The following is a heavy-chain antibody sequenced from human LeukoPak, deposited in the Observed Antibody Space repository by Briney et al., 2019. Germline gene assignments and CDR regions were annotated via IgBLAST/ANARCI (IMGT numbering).Heavy chain of an antibody. D-gene: IGHD6-13*01. CDR2: ISSSSSFI. CDR3: ARKAAAGRLYYYGMDV. V-gene: IGHV3-21*01. Sequence: GGSLRLSCAASGFTFRSYNMNWVRQAPGKGLEWVSSISSSSSFIYYADSVKGRFTISRDNAKNSLYLQMKSLRAKDTAVYFCARKAAAGRLYYYGMDVWGQGTTVIVSS. CDR1: GFTFRSYN. J-gene: IGHJ6*02.